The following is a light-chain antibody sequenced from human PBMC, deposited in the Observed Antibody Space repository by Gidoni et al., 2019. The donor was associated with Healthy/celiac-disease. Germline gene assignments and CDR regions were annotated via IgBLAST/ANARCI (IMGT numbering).Light chain of an antibody. J-gene: IGKJ5*01. Sequence: ELVMTQSPATLAVSPGESATLSCRASQSFISNLAWYQQKPGQAPRLLIYGASIRAAGVPARFSGSGSGTEYTLTISSLQSEDFAVYYCQQYNNWPLITFGQGTRLEIK. CDR2: GAS. CDR3: QQYNNWPLIT. V-gene: IGKV3D-15*01. CDR1: QSFISN.